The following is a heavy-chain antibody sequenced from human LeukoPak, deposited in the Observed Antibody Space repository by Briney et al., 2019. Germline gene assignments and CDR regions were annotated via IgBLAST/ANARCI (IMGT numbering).Heavy chain of an antibody. D-gene: IGHD5-18*01. CDR3: ASAGGYSYGSFDY. CDR2: IYYSGST. Sequence: PSEALSLTCTVSGGSISSYYWSWIRHPPGKGLEWSGYIYYSGSTNYNPSLTSRVTISVDTSKNQFSLKLSSVTAADTAVYYCASAGGYSYGSFDYWGQGTLVTVSS. J-gene: IGHJ4*02. CDR1: GGSISSYY. V-gene: IGHV4-59*01.